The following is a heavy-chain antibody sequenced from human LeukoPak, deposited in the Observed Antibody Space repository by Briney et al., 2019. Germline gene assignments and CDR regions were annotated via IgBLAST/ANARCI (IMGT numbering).Heavy chain of an antibody. CDR1: GGSFSGYY. CDR2: IYNTEST. V-gene: IGHV4-59*01. D-gene: IGHD5-24*01. Sequence: PSETLSLTCAVYGGSFSGYYWSWIRQPPGKGLEWIGYIYNTESTVYNPSLRSRVTISVDTSKNQFSLQLSSVTAADTAVYYCARAGEVRDGYKGTFDYWGQGTLVTVSS. CDR3: ARAGEVRDGYKGTFDY. J-gene: IGHJ4*02.